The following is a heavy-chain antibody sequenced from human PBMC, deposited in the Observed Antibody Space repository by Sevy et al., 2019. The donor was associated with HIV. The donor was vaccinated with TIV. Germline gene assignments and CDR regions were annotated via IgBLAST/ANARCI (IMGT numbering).Heavy chain of an antibody. J-gene: IGHJ4*02. CDR2: IKQDESEK. D-gene: IGHD3-22*01. Sequence: GGSLRLSCAASGFTFSNYAMSWVRQAPGKGLEWVANIKQDESEKYYVASVKGRFTISRDNAKNSLYLQMNSLRPGDTAVYYCARGNSGSFDYWGQGTLVTVSS. CDR3: ARGNSGSFDY. V-gene: IGHV3-7*04. CDR1: GFTFSNYA.